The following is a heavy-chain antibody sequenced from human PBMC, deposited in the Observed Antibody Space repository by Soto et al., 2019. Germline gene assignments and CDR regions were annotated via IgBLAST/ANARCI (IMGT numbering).Heavy chain of an antibody. CDR1: GFTFSSYS. D-gene: IGHD6-13*01. J-gene: IGHJ6*02. CDR2: ISSSSSYI. Sequence: SLRLSCAASGFTFSSYSMNWVRQAPGKGLEWVSSISSSSSYIYYADSVKGRFTISRDNAKNSLYLQMNSLRAEDTAVYYCARDHRRYSSSHYYYYGMDVWGQGTTVTVSS. V-gene: IGHV3-21*01. CDR3: ARDHRRYSSSHYYYYGMDV.